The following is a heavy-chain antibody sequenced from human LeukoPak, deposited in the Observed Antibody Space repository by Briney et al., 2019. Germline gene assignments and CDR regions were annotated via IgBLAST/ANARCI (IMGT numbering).Heavy chain of an antibody. V-gene: IGHV1-2*02. CDR3: ARDLDWNYAGFCDY. CDR1: GYTFTGYY. CDR2: INPNSGGT. D-gene: IGHD1-7*01. J-gene: IGHJ4*02. Sequence: ASVKVSCKASGYTFTGYYMHWVRQAPGQGLEWMGWINPNSGGTNYAQKFQGGVTMTRDTSISTAYMELSRLRSDDTAVYYCARDLDWNYAGFCDYWGQGTLVTVSS.